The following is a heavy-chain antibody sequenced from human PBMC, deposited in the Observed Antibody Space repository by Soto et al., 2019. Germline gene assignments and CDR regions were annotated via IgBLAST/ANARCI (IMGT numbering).Heavy chain of an antibody. CDR1: GFTFSSYG. Sequence: PGGSLRLSCAASGFTFSSYGMHWVRQAPGKGLEWVAVIWYDGSNKYYADSVKGRFTISRDNSKNTLYLQMNSLRAEDTAVYYCARDFCSGGSCYWFDPWGQGTLVTVSS. V-gene: IGHV3-33*01. CDR3: ARDFCSGGSCYWFDP. CDR2: IWYDGSNK. D-gene: IGHD2-15*01. J-gene: IGHJ5*02.